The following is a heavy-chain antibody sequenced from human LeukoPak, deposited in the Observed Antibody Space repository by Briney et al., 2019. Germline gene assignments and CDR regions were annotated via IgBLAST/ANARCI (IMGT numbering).Heavy chain of an antibody. CDR3: AREGRPTYYYDSSGPRRKYYFDY. J-gene: IGHJ4*02. CDR2: INHSGST. Sequence: SETLSLTCAVYGGSFSGYYWSWIRQPPGKGLEWLGEINHSGSTNYNPSLKSRVTISVDTSKNQFSLKLSSVTAADTAVYYCAREGRPTYYYDSSGPRRKYYFDYWGQGTLVTVSS. CDR1: GGSFSGYY. D-gene: IGHD3-22*01. V-gene: IGHV4-34*01.